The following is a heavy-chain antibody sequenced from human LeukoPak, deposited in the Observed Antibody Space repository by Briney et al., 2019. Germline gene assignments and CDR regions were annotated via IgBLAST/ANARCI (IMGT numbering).Heavy chain of an antibody. D-gene: IGHD5-12*01. J-gene: IGHJ4*02. Sequence: GRSLRLSCAASGFTFSNYAMSWVRQAPGKGLECVSSISGTGDSTHYADSVRGRFTISRDTAKSTLYLHMNSLGAEDTAEYYCAKGTTNSGYAPFDYWGQGTLVTVSS. CDR1: GFTFSNYA. CDR2: ISGTGDST. CDR3: AKGTTNSGYAPFDY. V-gene: IGHV3-23*01.